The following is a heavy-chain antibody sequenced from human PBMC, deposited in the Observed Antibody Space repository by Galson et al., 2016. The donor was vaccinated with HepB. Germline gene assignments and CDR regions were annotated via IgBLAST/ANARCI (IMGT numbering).Heavy chain of an antibody. J-gene: IGHJ6*02. CDR3: ARGGAGPYYYYGLDV. CDR2: TYFRSKWYN. CDR1: GDSVSSNTAV. V-gene: IGHV6-1*01. Sequence: CAISGDSVSSNTAVYNWIRQSPSRGLEWLGRTYFRSKWYNDYAESVKGRITINPDTPKNQFSLQLNTVTPEDTAVYYCARGGAGPYYYYGLDVWGQGTTVTVSS. D-gene: IGHD1-26*01.